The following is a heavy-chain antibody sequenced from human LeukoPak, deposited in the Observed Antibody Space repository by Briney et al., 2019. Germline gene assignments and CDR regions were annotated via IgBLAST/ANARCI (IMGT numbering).Heavy chain of an antibody. Sequence: SETLSLTCTVSGGSISSYYWSWIRQPPGKGLEWIGYIYYSGSTNYNPSLKSRVTISVDTSKNQFSLKLSSVTAADTAVYYCARDSGYGDPFDYRGQGTLVTVSS. D-gene: IGHD3-22*01. CDR3: ARDSGYGDPFDY. V-gene: IGHV4-59*01. J-gene: IGHJ4*02. CDR2: IYYSGST. CDR1: GGSISSYY.